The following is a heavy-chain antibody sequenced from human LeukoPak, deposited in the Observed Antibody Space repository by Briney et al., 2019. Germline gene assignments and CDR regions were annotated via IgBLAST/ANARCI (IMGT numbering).Heavy chain of an antibody. CDR3: ARDIPITMVRGVIIGPWFDP. D-gene: IGHD3-10*01. CDR1: GFTFSSYW. V-gene: IGHV3-7*03. Sequence: GGSLRLSCAASGFTFSSYWMSWVRQAPGKGLEWVANIKQDGSEKYYVDSVKGRFTIPRDNAKNSLYLQMNSLRAEDTAVYYCARDIPITMVRGVIIGPWFDPWGQGTLVTVSS. CDR2: IKQDGSEK. J-gene: IGHJ5*02.